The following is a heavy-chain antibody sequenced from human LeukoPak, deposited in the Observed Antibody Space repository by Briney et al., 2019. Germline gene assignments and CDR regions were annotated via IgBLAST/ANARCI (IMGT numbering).Heavy chain of an antibody. J-gene: IGHJ4*02. Sequence: GGSLRLSCAASGFTFSSYWMSWVRQAPGKGLEWAANIKQDGSEKYYVDSVKGRFTISRDNAKNSLYLQMNSLRAEDTAVYYCASWAGNAQSDSWTGPFDYWGQGTLVTVSS. CDR1: GFTFSSYW. D-gene: IGHD3/OR15-3a*01. V-gene: IGHV3-7*01. CDR2: IKQDGSEK. CDR3: ASWAGNAQSDSWTGPFDY.